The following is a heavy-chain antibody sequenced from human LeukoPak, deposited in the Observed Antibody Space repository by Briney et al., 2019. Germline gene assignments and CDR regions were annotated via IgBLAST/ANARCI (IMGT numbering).Heavy chain of an antibody. Sequence: ASVKVSCKASGYTFTSYGISWVRQAPGQGLEWMGWINPNNANAKYAQKAQGRVTMTTDTSTSTAYMELRSLRSDDTAVYYCARGLSPDYGDYGGDYWGQGTLVTVSS. CDR2: INPNNANA. V-gene: IGHV1-18*01. CDR1: GYTFTSYG. J-gene: IGHJ4*02. D-gene: IGHD4-17*01. CDR3: ARGLSPDYGDYGGDY.